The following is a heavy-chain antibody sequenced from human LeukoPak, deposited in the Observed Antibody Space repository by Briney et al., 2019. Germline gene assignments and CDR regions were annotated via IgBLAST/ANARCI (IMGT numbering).Heavy chain of an antibody. CDR3: AKDSPLYGSGNYRSPDY. Sequence: GGSLRLSCAASGFTFSTYGMHWVRQAPGKGLEWVAVISYDGSNKHYSDSVKGRFTISRDNSKNTLYLEMSSLRAEDTAVYYCAKDSPLYGSGNYRSPDYWGQGILVTVSS. V-gene: IGHV3-30*18. CDR2: ISYDGSNK. D-gene: IGHD3-10*01. J-gene: IGHJ4*02. CDR1: GFTFSTYG.